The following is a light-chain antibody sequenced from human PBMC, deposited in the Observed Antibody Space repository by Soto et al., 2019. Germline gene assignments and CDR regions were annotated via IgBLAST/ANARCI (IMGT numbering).Light chain of an antibody. J-gene: IGKJ1*01. V-gene: IGKV1-39*01. CDR2: AAS. CDR3: QQSYSTLRT. CDR1: QSIAGY. Sequence: DIPRTQSPSSLSASVGDRVIITCRASQSIAGYLNGYQQKPGKAPKLLIYAASSLQSGGPATFSGSGSGTDLTPTSSRLQPEDIATSSCQQSYSTLRTFGQGTKGEIK.